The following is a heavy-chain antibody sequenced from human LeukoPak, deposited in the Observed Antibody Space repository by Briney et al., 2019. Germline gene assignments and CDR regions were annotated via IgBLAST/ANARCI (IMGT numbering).Heavy chain of an antibody. CDR3: ARDLWGSGGNTFDL. CDR2: ISFDGTKI. J-gene: IGHJ5*02. V-gene: IGHV3-30*01. D-gene: IGHD6-19*01. Sequence: PGGSLRLSCEASGFTFSSHAIHWVRQAPGKGLEWVAAISFDGTKIYFAESVKGRFSISRDNPKQSLYLQMNSLRREDSAIYYCARDLWGSGGNTFDLWGRGTLVTVSS. CDR1: GFTFSSHA.